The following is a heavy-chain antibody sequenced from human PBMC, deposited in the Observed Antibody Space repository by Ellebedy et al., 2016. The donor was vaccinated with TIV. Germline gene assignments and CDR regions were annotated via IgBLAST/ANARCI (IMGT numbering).Heavy chain of an antibody. J-gene: IGHJ5*02. CDR2: ISGSSSYM. V-gene: IGHV3-21*01. D-gene: IGHD5-12*01. CDR3: ARSRGEIDP. CDR1: GFSFSRYS. Sequence: PGGSLRLSCAVSGFSFSRYSMNWVRQAPGKGLEWVSSISGSSSYMYYAYSVKGRFTISRDNAKNSLYLQMNSLRAEDTAVYYCARSRGEIDPWGLGTLVTVSS.